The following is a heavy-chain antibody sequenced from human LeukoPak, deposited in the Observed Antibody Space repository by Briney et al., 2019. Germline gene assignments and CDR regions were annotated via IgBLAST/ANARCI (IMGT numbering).Heavy chain of an antibody. Sequence: SVKVSCKASGGTFSSYAISWVRQAPGQGLEWMGRIIPILGIANYAQKLQGRVTITADKSTSTAYMELSSLRSEDTAVYYCARSSTQLNYYDSSGNFDYWGQGTLVTVSS. CDR1: GGTFSSYA. CDR2: IIPILGIA. CDR3: ARSSTQLNYYDSSGNFDY. V-gene: IGHV1-69*04. J-gene: IGHJ4*02. D-gene: IGHD3-22*01.